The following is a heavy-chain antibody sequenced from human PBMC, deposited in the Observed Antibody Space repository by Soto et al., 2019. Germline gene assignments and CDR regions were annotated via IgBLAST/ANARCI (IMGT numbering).Heavy chain of an antibody. CDR2: ISGSGGST. J-gene: IGHJ4*02. Sequence: PGGALRVSCAASGCIFSRYAMSWGRQAPGKGLEWVSAISGSGGSTYYADSVKGRFTISRDNSKNTLYLQMNSLRAEDTAVYYCAKGIMPGSSKQQLVAFDYWGQGT. CDR3: AKGIMPGSSKQQLVAFDY. V-gene: IGHV3-23*01. CDR1: GCIFSRYA. D-gene: IGHD6-13*01.